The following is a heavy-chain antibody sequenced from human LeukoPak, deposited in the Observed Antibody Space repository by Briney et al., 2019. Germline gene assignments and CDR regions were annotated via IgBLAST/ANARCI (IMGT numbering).Heavy chain of an antibody. Sequence: ASVKVSCKASGYTFTGYGISWVRQAPGQGLEWMGWISAYNGNTNYAQKLQGRVAMTTDTSTSTAYMELSSLRSEDTAVYYCAREGGYYCSSTSCQPLNWFDPWGQGTLVTVSS. CDR2: ISAYNGNT. V-gene: IGHV1-18*01. CDR1: GYTFTGYG. D-gene: IGHD2-2*01. CDR3: AREGGYYCSSTSCQPLNWFDP. J-gene: IGHJ5*02.